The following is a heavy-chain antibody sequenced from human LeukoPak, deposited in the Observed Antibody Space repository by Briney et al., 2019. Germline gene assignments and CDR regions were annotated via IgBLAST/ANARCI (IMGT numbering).Heavy chain of an antibody. J-gene: IGHJ6*02. CDR2: LYGGGST. V-gene: IGHV3-53*01. Sequence: GGSLRLSCAASGFTFSSYAMSWVRQAPGKGLEWVSVLYGGGSTFYAESAKGRFTISRVNSNNTLYLQMNNLRADDTAVYYCARVSRTSWYYGMDVWGRGTTVTVAS. CDR1: GFTFSSYA. D-gene: IGHD3/OR15-3a*01. CDR3: ARVSRTSWYYGMDV.